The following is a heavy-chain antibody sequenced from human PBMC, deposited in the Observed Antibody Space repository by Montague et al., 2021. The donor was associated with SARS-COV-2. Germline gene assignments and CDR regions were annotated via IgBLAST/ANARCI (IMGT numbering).Heavy chain of an antibody. Sequence: SETLSLTCTVSGGSISSSSYYWDWIRQPPGKGLEWIGSIYYSGSTYYNPSLKSRVTISVDTSKNQFSLKLSSVTAADTAVYYCAREGGWLSRGSYYFDYWGQGTRVTVSS. CDR1: GGSISSSSYY. D-gene: IGHD3-22*01. CDR3: AREGGWLSRGSYYFDY. J-gene: IGHJ4*02. V-gene: IGHV4-39*07. CDR2: IYYSGST.